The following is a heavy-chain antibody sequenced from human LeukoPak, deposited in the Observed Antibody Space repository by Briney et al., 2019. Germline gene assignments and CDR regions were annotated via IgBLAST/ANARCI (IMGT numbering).Heavy chain of an antibody. V-gene: IGHV4-4*07. CDR2: IYTSGST. CDR3: ARDLGAGFGTPYFDY. D-gene: IGHD1-14*01. J-gene: IGHJ4*02. Sequence: SETRSLTCTVSGGSISSYYWSWIRQPAGKGLEWIGRIYTSGSTNYNPSLKSRVTMSVDTSKNQFSLKLSSVTAADTAVYYCARDLGAGFGTPYFDYWGQGTLVTVSS. CDR1: GGSISSYY.